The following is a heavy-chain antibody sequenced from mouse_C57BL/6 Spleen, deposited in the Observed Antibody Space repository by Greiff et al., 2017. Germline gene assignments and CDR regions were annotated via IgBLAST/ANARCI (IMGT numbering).Heavy chain of an antibody. J-gene: IGHJ2*01. CDR1: GYSITSGYY. Sequence: EVQLQQSGPGLVKPSQSLSLTCSVTGYSITSGYYWNWIRQFPGNKLEWMGYISYDGSNNYNPSLKNQISITRDTSKNQFFLKLNSVTTEDTATYYCVRGGYFDYWGQGTTLTVSS. CDR2: ISYDGSN. V-gene: IGHV3-6*01. CDR3: VRGGYFDY.